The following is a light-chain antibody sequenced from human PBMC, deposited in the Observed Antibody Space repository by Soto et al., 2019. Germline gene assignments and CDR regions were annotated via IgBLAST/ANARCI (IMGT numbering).Light chain of an antibody. J-gene: IGKJ4*01. CDR1: QTISSIN. Sequence: EIVLTQSPGTLSLSPGERATLSCRASQTISSINLAWYQQRPGQAPRLLIYGTSSRATGIPDRFRGSGSGTDFTLTISSLEPEDFVVYYCHQYGSLPLTFGGGAKVEIK. CDR3: HQYGSLPLT. V-gene: IGKV3-20*01. CDR2: GTS.